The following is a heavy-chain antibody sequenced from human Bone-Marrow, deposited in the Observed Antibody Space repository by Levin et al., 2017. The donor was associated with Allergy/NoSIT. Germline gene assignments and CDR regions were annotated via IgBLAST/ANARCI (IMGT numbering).Heavy chain of an antibody. D-gene: IGHD2-2*01. J-gene: IGHJ6*02. CDR1: GFTFSSYA. V-gene: IGHV3-30-3*01. Sequence: GESLKISCAASGFTFSSYAMHWVRQAPGKGLEWVAVISYDGSNKYYADSVKGRFTISRDNSKNTLYLQMNSLRAEDTAVYYCARFDIVVVPAAMSLYGMDVWGQGTTVTVSS. CDR2: ISYDGSNK. CDR3: ARFDIVVVPAAMSLYGMDV.